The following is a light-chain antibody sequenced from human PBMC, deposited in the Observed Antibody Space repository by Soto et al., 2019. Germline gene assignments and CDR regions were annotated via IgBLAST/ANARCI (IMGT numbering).Light chain of an antibody. V-gene: IGLV2-14*03. Sequence: QSALTQPASVSGSPGQSISISCTGTGNDVGGYTFVSWYQQHPDKVPKLVIFDVNRRPSGVSDRFSGSKSVNAASLTISGLEAEDEADYYCCSYTGTTTYVFGTGTKLTVL. CDR2: DVN. CDR1: GNDVGGYTF. CDR3: CSYTGTTTYV. J-gene: IGLJ1*01.